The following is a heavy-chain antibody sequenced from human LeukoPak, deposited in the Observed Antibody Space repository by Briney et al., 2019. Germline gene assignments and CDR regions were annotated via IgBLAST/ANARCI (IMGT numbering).Heavy chain of an antibody. Sequence: PGGSLRLSCAAAGFTFSSYAMNWVRQAPGKGLEWVSGISDSGGSTDSVKGRFTISRDNSKNTLYLQMNSLRAEDSAVYYCAKGTTAAPYYYYYSMDVSGQGTTVTVSS. CDR1: GFTFSSYA. V-gene: IGHV3-23*01. J-gene: IGHJ6*02. CDR2: ISDSGGS. D-gene: IGHD1-1*01. CDR3: AKGTTAAPYYYYYSMDV.